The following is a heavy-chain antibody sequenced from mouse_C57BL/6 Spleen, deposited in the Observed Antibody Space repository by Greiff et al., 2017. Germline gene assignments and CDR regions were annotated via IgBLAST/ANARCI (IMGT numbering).Heavy chain of an antibody. CDR1: GYTFTSYW. V-gene: IGHV1-55*01. D-gene: IGHD1-1*01. CDR2: IYPGSGST. Sequence: VQLQQPGAELVKPGASVKMSCKASGYTFTSYWITWVKQRPGQGLEWIGDIYPGSGSTNYNEKFKSKATLTVDTSSSTAYMQRSSLTSEDSAVYYCARNPITTVGEVYAMDYWGQGTSVTVSS. J-gene: IGHJ4*01. CDR3: ARNPITTVGEVYAMDY.